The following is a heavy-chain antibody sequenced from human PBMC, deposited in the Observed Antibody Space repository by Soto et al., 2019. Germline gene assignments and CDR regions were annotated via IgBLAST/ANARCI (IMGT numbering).Heavy chain of an antibody. Sequence: SRTLSLPCAITGDSVSINSAGWSWVRQSPSRGLEWLGRTYYRSKWYYEYAVSVRGRITINPDTSKSQYSLQLNSVTPEDTAVYFCARGEQYSGRIFDYWGQGTLVTVSS. D-gene: IGHD1-26*01. CDR2: TYYRSKWYY. V-gene: IGHV6-1*01. J-gene: IGHJ4*01. CDR3: ARGEQYSGRIFDY. CDR1: GDSVSINSAG.